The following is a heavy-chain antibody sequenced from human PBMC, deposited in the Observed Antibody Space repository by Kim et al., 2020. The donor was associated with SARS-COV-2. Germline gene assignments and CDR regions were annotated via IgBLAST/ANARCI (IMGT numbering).Heavy chain of an antibody. CDR1: GFTFSNAW. J-gene: IGHJ6*02. D-gene: IGHD6-13*01. CDR3: TTQPYSSSWYYYYYGMDV. CDR2: IKSKTDGGTT. Sequence: GGSLRLSCAASGFTFSNAWMSWVRQAPGKGLEWVGRIKSKTDGGTTDYAAPVKGRFTISRDDSKNTLYLQMNSLKTEDTAVYYCTTQPYSSSWYYYYYGMDVWGQGTTVTVSS. V-gene: IGHV3-15*01.